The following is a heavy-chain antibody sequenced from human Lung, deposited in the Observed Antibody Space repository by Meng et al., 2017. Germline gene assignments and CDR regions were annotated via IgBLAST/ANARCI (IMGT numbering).Heavy chain of an antibody. D-gene: IGHD4-11*01. CDR3: ARGPTTMAHDFDY. Sequence: QVQLQRWGSGLLKPSETLSLTCVVSGGSFSYYYWSWIRQPPGKGLEWIGEINHSGSTNYNPSLESRATISVDTSQNNLSLKLSSVTAADSAVYYCARGPTTMAHDFDYWGQGTLVTVSS. V-gene: IGHV4-34*01. CDR2: INHSGST. CDR1: GGSFSYYY. J-gene: IGHJ4*02.